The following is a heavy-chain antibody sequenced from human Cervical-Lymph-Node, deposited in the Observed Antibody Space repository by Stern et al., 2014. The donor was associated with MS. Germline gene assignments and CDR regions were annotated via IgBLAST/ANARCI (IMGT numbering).Heavy chain of an antibody. CDR1: GLTFSYHA. J-gene: IGHJ4*02. Sequence: MQLVESGGGVVQPGRSLRLSCAASGLTFSYHAMHWVRQAPGKGLEWVALISYDGRDKNDADPVKGRFSISRDNSRNTLYLQMNSLRVDDTAVYYCARGGAVTTSDYYLDYWGQGILVTVSS. D-gene: IGHD4-17*01. V-gene: IGHV3-30*01. CDR2: ISYDGRDK. CDR3: ARGGAVTTSDYYLDY.